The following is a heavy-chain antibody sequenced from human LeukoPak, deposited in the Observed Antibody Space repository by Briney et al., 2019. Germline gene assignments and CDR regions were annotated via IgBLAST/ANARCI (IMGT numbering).Heavy chain of an antibody. Sequence: PGGSLRLSCAASGFTFSSYSMNWVRQAPGKGLEWVSSISSSSSYIYYADSVKGRFTISRDNAKNSLYLQMNSLRAEDTAVYYCARARSGWASDAFDIWGQGTMVTVSS. V-gene: IGHV3-21*01. CDR1: GFTFSSYS. CDR3: ARARSGWASDAFDI. J-gene: IGHJ3*02. CDR2: ISSSSSYI. D-gene: IGHD6-19*01.